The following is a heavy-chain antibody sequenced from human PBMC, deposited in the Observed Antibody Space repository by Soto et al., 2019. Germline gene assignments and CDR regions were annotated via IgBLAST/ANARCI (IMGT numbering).Heavy chain of an antibody. J-gene: IGHJ4*02. D-gene: IGHD6-13*01. V-gene: IGHV5-51*01. Sequence: GESLKISCKGFGYSFTSYWFGWVRQMPGKGLEWMGINYPGDSDTRYSPSFQGQVTISADKSISTAYLQWSSLKASDTAMYYCPRLAYSSREFDYWGQGTLVTVSS. CDR1: GYSFTSYW. CDR3: PRLAYSSREFDY. CDR2: NYPGDSDT.